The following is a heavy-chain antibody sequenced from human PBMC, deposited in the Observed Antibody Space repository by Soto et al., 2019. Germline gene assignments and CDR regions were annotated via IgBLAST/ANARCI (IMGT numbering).Heavy chain of an antibody. CDR2: INPNSGNT. J-gene: IGHJ5*02. Sequence: XSVKVSCKASGYTFTNYDITWVRQATGQGLEWMGWINPNSGNTAYAQNFQGRVTMTRDASISTAYMELSSLRSEDTAVYYCSRGHYWFDHWGQGTLVTVSS. V-gene: IGHV1-8*01. CDR1: GYTFTNYD. CDR3: SRGHYWFDH.